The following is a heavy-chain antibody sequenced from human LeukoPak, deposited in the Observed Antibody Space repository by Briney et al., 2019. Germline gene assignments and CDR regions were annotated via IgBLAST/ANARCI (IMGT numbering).Heavy chain of an antibody. CDR1: GFSFSSYW. V-gene: IGHV3-7*01. CDR3: ARLAWGGLIQPTAIFDY. J-gene: IGHJ4*02. CDR2: IRHDGTEK. Sequence: GGSLRLSCAASGFSFSSYWMTWVRQAPGKGLEWVANIRHDGTEKCYVDSMKGRFTVSRDNTKNSLYLQINSLRAEDTAVYYCARLAWGGLIQPTAIFDYWGQGTLVTVSS. D-gene: IGHD2-2*02.